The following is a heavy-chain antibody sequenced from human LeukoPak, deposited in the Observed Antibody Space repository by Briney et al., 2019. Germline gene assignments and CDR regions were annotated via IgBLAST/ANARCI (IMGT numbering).Heavy chain of an antibody. J-gene: IGHJ4*02. D-gene: IGHD7-27*01. CDR1: GASIDTYH. CDR2: IYSSGST. V-gene: IGHV4-4*07. CDR3: ASGADAFETSGDYFDY. Sequence: SETLSLTCTVSGASIDTYHWNWIRQPAGKGLEWIGRIYSSGSTNYHPSLKGRVTMSVETSTNQVSLKVTSVTAADTAVYYCASGADAFETSGDYFDYWGQGTLVTVSS.